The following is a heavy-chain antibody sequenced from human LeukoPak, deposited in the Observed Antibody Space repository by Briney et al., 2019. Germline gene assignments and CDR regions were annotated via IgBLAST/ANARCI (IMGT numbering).Heavy chain of an antibody. Sequence: SETLSLTCAVSGGSISSGGYSWSWIRQPPGKGLEWIGYIYHSGSTYYSPSLKSRVTISVDRSKNQFSLKLSSVTAADTAVYYCARGGYYGGNSREGDYFDYWGQGTLVTVSS. J-gene: IGHJ4*02. V-gene: IGHV4-30-2*01. CDR3: ARGGYYGGNSREGDYFDY. CDR1: GGSISSGGYS. D-gene: IGHD4-23*01. CDR2: IYHSGST.